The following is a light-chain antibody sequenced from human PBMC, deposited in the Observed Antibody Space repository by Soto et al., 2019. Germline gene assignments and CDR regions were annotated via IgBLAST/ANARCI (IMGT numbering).Light chain of an antibody. V-gene: IGLV1-47*01. CDR2: RNN. J-gene: IGLJ3*02. CDR3: AAWDDSLSAWV. Sequence: QSVLTQPPSASGTTGQRVTISCSGSSSNIGSNYVYWYQQLPGTAPKLLIYRNNPRPSGVPDRFSGSKSGTSASLAISGRRSEDEADYYCAAWDDSLSAWVFGGGTKLTVL. CDR1: SSNIGSNY.